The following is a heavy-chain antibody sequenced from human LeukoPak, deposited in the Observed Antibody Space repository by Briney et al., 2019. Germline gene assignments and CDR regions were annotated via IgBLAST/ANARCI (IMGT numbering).Heavy chain of an antibody. V-gene: IGHV1-69*04. J-gene: IGHJ5*02. CDR2: IIPILGIA. CDR3: ARDLGPLRAARPWWFDP. D-gene: IGHD6-6*01. CDR1: GGTFSSYA. Sequence: SVKVSCKASGGTFSSYAIRWVRQAPGQGLEWMGRIIPILGIANYAQKFQGRVTITADKSTSTACMELSSLRSEDTAVYYCARDLGPLRAARPWWFDPWGQGTLVTVSS.